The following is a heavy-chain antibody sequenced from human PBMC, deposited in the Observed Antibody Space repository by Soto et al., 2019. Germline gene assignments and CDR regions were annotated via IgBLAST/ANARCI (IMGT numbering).Heavy chain of an antibody. CDR1: GFTVSSNY. Sequence: EVQLVESGGGLVQPGGSLRLSCAASGFTVSSNYMSWVRQAPGKGLEWVSVIYSGGSTYYADSVKGRFTISRHNSKNKLYLQMNSLRAEDTAVDYCARDRRYSSSWYYFDYWGQGTLVTVSS. V-gene: IGHV3-53*04. D-gene: IGHD6-13*01. CDR3: ARDRRYSSSWYYFDY. CDR2: IYSGGST. J-gene: IGHJ4*02.